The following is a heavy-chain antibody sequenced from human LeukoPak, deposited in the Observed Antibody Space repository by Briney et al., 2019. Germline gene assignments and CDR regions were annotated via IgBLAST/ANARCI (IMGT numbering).Heavy chain of an antibody. Sequence: GASVTVSCKASGYTFTVYFLHWVRQAPGQGLEWMGWINPNSGGTNYAQKFQGRVTMTRDTTISTAYMELSRLRSDDTAVYYCAREADRWFDPWGQGTLVTVSS. CDR3: AREADRWFDP. J-gene: IGHJ5*02. V-gene: IGHV1-2*02. CDR1: GYTFTVYF. CDR2: INPNSGGT.